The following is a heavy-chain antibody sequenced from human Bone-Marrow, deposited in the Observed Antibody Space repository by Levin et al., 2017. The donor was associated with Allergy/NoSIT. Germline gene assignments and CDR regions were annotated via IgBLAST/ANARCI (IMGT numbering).Heavy chain of an antibody. D-gene: IGHD2-2*03. CDR3: ARRSSGYSGYIDF. J-gene: IGHJ4*02. CDR1: GFTFNTNG. Sequence: GESLKISCAASGFTFNTNGMHWVRQAPGKGLEWVALLSSDGRSKYYADSVKGRFTISRDTSKNTLDLQMNSLRADDTATYYCARRSSGYSGYIDFWGQGTLVTVSP. CDR2: LSSDGRSK. V-gene: IGHV3-30*03.